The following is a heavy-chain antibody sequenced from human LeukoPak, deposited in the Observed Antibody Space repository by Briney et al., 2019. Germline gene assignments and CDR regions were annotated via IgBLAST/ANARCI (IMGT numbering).Heavy chain of an antibody. D-gene: IGHD6-13*01. Sequence: GGSLRLSCAASGFTFDDYAMHWVRQAPGKGLEWVSGISWNSGSIGYADSVKGRFTISRDNAKNSLYLQMNSLRAEDTAVYYCARGVAAANMMYYFDYWGQGTLVTVSS. CDR2: ISWNSGSI. CDR3: ARGVAAANMMYYFDY. V-gene: IGHV3-9*01. CDR1: GFTFDDYA. J-gene: IGHJ4*02.